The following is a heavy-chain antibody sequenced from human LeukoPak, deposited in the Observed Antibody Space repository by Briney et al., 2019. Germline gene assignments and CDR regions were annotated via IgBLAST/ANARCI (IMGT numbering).Heavy chain of an antibody. J-gene: IGHJ4*02. V-gene: IGHV3-23*01. Sequence: GGSLRHSCSAPGFTFTTYGMNWVRQAPGKGLEWVSGIGGRGTRTYYADSVKGRFTISRDNSKNTLYLQMNSLRDEDTAVYYCAKDSHWILFDDWGQGTLVTVSS. CDR2: IGGRGTRT. D-gene: IGHD2-2*03. CDR1: GFTFTTYG. CDR3: AKDSHWILFDD.